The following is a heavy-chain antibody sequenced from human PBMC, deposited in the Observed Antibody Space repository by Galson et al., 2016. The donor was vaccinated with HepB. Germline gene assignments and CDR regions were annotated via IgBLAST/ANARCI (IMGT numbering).Heavy chain of an antibody. J-gene: IGHJ4*02. D-gene: IGHD6-19*01. V-gene: IGHV1-18*01. CDR1: GYTFITYH. CDR3: ASAAVAGDFDY. CDR2: ISANSGNT. Sequence: SVKVSCKASGYTFITYHISWVRQAPGQGLEWMGRISANSGNTNYAQKLQGRGTMSTDTSTSTAYMELRSLYSDDTAVYYCASAAVAGDFDYWGQGTLITVSS.